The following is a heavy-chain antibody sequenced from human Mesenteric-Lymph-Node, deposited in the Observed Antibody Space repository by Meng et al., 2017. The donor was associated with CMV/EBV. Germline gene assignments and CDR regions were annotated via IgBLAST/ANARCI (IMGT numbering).Heavy chain of an antibody. CDR2: INIGSSFI. D-gene: IGHD6-13*01. J-gene: IGHJ6*02. Sequence: GESLKISCVASGFTFTSYSMNWVRQAPGKGLEWVSSINIGSSFIYYADSVEGRFTISRDNARNSLYLQMNSLRAEDTAVYYCVRGESWDHTVSYYYYYGLDVWGQGTTVTVSS. CDR3: VRGESWDHTVSYYYYYGLDV. V-gene: IGHV3-21*01. CDR1: GFTFTSYS.